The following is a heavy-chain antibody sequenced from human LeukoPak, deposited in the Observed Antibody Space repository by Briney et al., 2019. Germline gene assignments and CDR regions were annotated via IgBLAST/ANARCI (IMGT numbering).Heavy chain of an antibody. V-gene: IGHV3-66*02. D-gene: IGHD6-13*01. CDR1: GFTVSSNY. Sequence: GGSLRLSCAASGFTVSSNYMSWVRQAPGKGLEWVSVIYSGGSTYYADSGKGRFTISRDNSKNTLYLQMNSLRAEDTAVYYCARAQLAAAGPNDYWGQGTLVTVSS. CDR3: ARAQLAAAGPNDY. J-gene: IGHJ4*02. CDR2: IYSGGST.